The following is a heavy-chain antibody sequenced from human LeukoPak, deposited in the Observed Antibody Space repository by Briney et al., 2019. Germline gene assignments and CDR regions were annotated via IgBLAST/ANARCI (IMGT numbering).Heavy chain of an antibody. V-gene: IGHV3-7*01. CDR1: GFTFSSYW. D-gene: IGHD3-10*01. J-gene: IGHJ4*02. Sequence: GGSLRLSCAASGFTFSSYWMTWVRQAPGKGLEWVADIKKDGSEKFYVDSVKGGFTISRDNPKNSLYLQMNRLRAEDTAVYYCARVGDYYGSIGSDYWGQGTLVTVSS. CDR2: IKKDGSEK. CDR3: ARVGDYYGSIGSDY.